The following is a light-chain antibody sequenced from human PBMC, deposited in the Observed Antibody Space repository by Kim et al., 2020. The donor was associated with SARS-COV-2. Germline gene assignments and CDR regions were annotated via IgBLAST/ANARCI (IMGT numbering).Light chain of an antibody. CDR1: QDISNS. V-gene: IGKV1-33*01. Sequence: DIQMTQSPSSLSASVGDRVTITCQASQDISNSLNWYQQKPGKAPRLLIYHASSLETGVPSRFSGSGSGTDFTFTISSLQPEDIATYYCQQYDDLPITFGQGTRLEIK. J-gene: IGKJ5*01. CDR2: HAS. CDR3: QQYDDLPIT.